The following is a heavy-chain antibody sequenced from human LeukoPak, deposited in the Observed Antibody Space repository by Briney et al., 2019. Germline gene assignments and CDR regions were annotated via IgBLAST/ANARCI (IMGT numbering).Heavy chain of an antibody. CDR3: AKDQGFDYYDSSGYYLDY. CDR1: GLTFSSHN. J-gene: IGHJ4*02. Sequence: GGSLRLSCAASGLTFSSHNMNWVRQAPGKGLEWVSSISGRGNYIFYADSVKGRFTISRDSAKNSLSLQMNSLRADDTAVYYCAKDQGFDYYDSSGYYLDYWGQGTLVTVSS. D-gene: IGHD3-22*01. V-gene: IGHV3-21*01. CDR2: ISGRGNYI.